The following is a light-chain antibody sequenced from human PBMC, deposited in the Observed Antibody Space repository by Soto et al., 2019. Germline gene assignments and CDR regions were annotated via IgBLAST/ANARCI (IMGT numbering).Light chain of an antibody. CDR3: QQSYSTPWT. CDR1: QSISSY. J-gene: IGKJ1*01. V-gene: IGKV1-39*01. CDR2: AAS. Sequence: DIQMTQSPSSLSASVGDRVTITCRASQSISSYLNWYQQKPGKAPMLLIYAASSLQSGVPSRFSGGGSGTDFTLTISSLQPEDFATYYCQQSYSTPWTFGQGTKVEIK.